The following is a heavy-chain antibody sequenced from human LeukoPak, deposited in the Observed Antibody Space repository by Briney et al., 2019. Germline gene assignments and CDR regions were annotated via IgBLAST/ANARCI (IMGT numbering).Heavy chain of an antibody. J-gene: IGHJ6*04. Sequence: PRGLRRLSCEAYGLTVGRYWMDWVRQAPGKGMGWVSRIISEGSSTSYADSVKGRFTISRDNAKNTLYLQMNSLRAEDTAVHYSARDRYYYDMDVWGKGTRVTLPS. CDR1: GLTVGRYW. CDR2: IISEGSST. CDR3: ARDRYYYDMDV. V-gene: IGHV3-74*01.